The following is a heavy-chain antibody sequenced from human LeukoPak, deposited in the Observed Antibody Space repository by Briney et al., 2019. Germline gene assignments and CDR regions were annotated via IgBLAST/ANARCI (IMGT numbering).Heavy chain of an antibody. CDR3: ARLWLALERPPIPEDY. J-gene: IGHJ4*02. V-gene: IGHV1-18*01. Sequence: ASVKVSCKASGYTFTSYGISWVRQAPGQGLEWMGWISAYNGNTNYAQRLQGRVTMTTDTSTSTAYMELRSLRSDDTAVYYCARLWLALERPPIPEDYWGQGTLVTVSS. CDR2: ISAYNGNT. CDR1: GYTFTSYG. D-gene: IGHD1-1*01.